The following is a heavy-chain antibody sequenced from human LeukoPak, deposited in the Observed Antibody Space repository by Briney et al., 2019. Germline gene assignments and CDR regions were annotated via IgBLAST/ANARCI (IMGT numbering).Heavy chain of an antibody. J-gene: IGHJ6*02. CDR2: IYTSEST. Sequence: SATLSLTCTVSGGSISSYYWSWIRQPAGKGLEWIGRIYTSESTNYNPSLKSRVTMSVDTSKNQFSLKLSSVTAADTAVYYCARFRSGHNYYYYGMDVWGQGTTVTVSS. CDR1: GGSISSYY. D-gene: IGHD1-1*01. CDR3: ARFRSGHNYYYYGMDV. V-gene: IGHV4-4*07.